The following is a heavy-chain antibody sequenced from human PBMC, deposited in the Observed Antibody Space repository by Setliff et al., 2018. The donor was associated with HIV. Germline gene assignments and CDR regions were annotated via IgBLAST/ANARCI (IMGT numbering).Heavy chain of an antibody. J-gene: IGHJ4*02. D-gene: IGHD1-1*01. V-gene: IGHV4-34*09. CDR1: GGSFSGYY. CDR3: GRVTDKSDDPDDY. Sequence: PSETLSLTCAVYGGSFSGYYWSWIRQHPGKGLEYIGYIYYSGSAYCSPSLKSRVTLSLDTSENQFSLRLSSVTAADTAVYYCGRVTDKSDDPDDYWGQGTLVTVSS. CDR2: IYYSGSA.